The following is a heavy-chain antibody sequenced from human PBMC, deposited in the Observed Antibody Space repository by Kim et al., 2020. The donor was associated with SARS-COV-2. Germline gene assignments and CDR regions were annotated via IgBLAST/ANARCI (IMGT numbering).Heavy chain of an antibody. CDR2: ISSSSSTI. CDR1: GFTFSSYS. D-gene: IGHD3-10*01. J-gene: IGHJ6*02. CDR3: ARVITMVREKAYGMDV. Sequence: GGSLRLSCAASGFTFSSYSMNWVRQAPGKGLEWVSYISSSSSTIYYADSVKGRFTISRDNAKNSLYLQMNSLRDEDTAVYYCARVITMVREKAYGMDVWGQGTTVTVSS. V-gene: IGHV3-48*02.